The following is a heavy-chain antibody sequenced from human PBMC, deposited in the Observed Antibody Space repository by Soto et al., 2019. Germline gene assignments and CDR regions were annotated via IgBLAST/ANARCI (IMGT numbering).Heavy chain of an antibody. CDR3: ARGLYSRSWHGEIY. CDR1: GYTFTSYG. Sequence: VQLVQSGPEVKKPGASVKVSCKASGYTFTSYGITWVRQAPGQGLEWMGWVSGYNGNTEYAQNFQGKVTIIADKSTSTAYLELRSLRSDDTALYYCARGLYSRSWHGEIYWGQGTLVTVSS. D-gene: IGHD3-10*01. CDR2: VSGYNGNT. J-gene: IGHJ4*02. V-gene: IGHV1-18*01.